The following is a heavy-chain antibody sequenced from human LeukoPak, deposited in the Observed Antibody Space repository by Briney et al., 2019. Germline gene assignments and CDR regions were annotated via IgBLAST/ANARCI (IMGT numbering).Heavy chain of an antibody. V-gene: IGHV1-46*01. CDR3: ARGNSWRIEEY. D-gene: IGHD2-15*01. J-gene: IGHJ4*02. CDR2: IQVSGGTT. CDR1: GFSLSPYH. Sequence: ASVKVSCKASGFSLSPYHMYWVRQAPGQELELMGIIQVSGGTTTYTENFQGRVTMARDTSTSTVYMELSSLRSEDTAMYYCARGNSWRIEEYWGQGTLVTVCS.